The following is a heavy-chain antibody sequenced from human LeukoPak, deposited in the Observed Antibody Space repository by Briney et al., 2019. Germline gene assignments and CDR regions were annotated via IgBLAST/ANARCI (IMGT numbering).Heavy chain of an antibody. V-gene: IGHV5-51*01. CDR1: GYRFTNYW. CDR2: IYPGDSNT. Sequence: GESLKISCKVSGYRFTNYWIGWVRQMPGKGLEWMGIIYPGDSNTRYSPSFQGQVTISADRSISTAYLQWSSLKASDTAMYYCARQMDYSSGNAFDPWGQGTLVTVSS. D-gene: IGHD3-10*01. CDR3: ARQMDYSSGNAFDP. J-gene: IGHJ5*02.